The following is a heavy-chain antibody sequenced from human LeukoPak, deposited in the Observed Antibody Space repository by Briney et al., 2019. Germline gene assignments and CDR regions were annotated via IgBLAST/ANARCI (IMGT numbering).Heavy chain of an antibody. D-gene: IGHD6-19*01. CDR2: INHSGST. CDR1: GVSVSSSANS. J-gene: IGHJ5*02. Sequence: SETLSLTCTVSGVSVSSSANSWGWIRQPPGKGLAWIGEINHSGSTNYNPSLKSRVTISVDTSKNQFSLKLSSVTAADTAVYYCAREGVIAVSRNWFDPWGQGTLVTVSS. V-gene: IGHV4-39*07. CDR3: AREGVIAVSRNWFDP.